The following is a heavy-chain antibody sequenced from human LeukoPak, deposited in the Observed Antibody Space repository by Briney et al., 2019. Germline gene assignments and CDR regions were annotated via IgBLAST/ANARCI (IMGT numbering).Heavy chain of an antibody. CDR3: ARGPRYYDFWSGYSFDY. CDR2: ISAYNGNT. Sequence: ASVKVSCKTSGYTFTNYGISWVRQAPGLGLEWMGWISAYNGNTNYAQKLQGRVTMTTDTSMSTAYMELRSLRSDDTAVYYCARGPRYYDFWSGYSFDYWGQGTLVTVSS. CDR1: GYTFTNYG. V-gene: IGHV1-18*01. J-gene: IGHJ4*02. D-gene: IGHD3-3*01.